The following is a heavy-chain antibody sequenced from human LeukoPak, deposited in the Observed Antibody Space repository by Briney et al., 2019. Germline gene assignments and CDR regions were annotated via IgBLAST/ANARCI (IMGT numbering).Heavy chain of an antibody. Sequence: GGSLRLSCAASGFTFSSYGMHWVRQAPGKGLEWVAVISYDGSNKYYADSVKGRFTISRDNSKNTLYLQMNSLRAEDTAVYYCAKDQQNLNFDYWGQGTLVTVS. CDR3: AKDQQNLNFDY. D-gene: IGHD6-13*01. V-gene: IGHV3-30*18. J-gene: IGHJ4*02. CDR1: GFTFSSYG. CDR2: ISYDGSNK.